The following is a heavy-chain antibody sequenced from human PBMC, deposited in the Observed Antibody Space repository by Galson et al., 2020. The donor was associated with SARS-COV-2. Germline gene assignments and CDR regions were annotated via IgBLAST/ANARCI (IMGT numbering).Heavy chain of an antibody. CDR1: GYTFTSYA. J-gene: IGHJ6*02. V-gene: IGHV1-3*01. Sequence: ASVKVPCKASGYTFTSYAMHWVRQAPGQRLEWMGWINAGNGNTKYSQKFQGRVTITRDTSASTAYMELSSLRSEDTAVYYCARGSSDYDFWSGDVADYYYGMDVWGQGTTVTVSS. CDR3: ARGSSDYDFWSGDVADYYYGMDV. CDR2: INAGNGNT. D-gene: IGHD3-3*01.